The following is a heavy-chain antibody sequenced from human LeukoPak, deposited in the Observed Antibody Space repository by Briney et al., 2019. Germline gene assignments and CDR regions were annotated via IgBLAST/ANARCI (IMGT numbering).Heavy chain of an antibody. D-gene: IGHD4-17*01. CDR3: AREGRTVTIGVTNQLNY. J-gene: IGHJ4*02. CDR1: GYTFTGYY. CDR2: INPNSGGT. V-gene: IGHV1-2*04. Sequence: RASVKVSCKASGYTFTGYYMHWVRQAPGQGLEWMGWINPNSGGTNYAQKFQGWVTMTRDTSISTAYMELSRLRSDDTAVYYCAREGRTVTIGVTNQLNYWGQGTLVTVSS.